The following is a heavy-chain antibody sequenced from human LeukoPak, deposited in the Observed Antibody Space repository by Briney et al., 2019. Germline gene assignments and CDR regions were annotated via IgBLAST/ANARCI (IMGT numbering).Heavy chain of an antibody. CDR3: AREGSGGTTPDY. CDR2: ISSSSSYT. J-gene: IGHJ4*02. CDR1: GXTFSDYY. D-gene: IGHD2-15*01. V-gene: IGHV3-11*05. Sequence: GGSLRLSCAASGXTFSDYYMSWIRQAPGKGQEWVSYISSSSSYTNYADSVKGRFTISRDNAKNSLYLQMNSLRAEDTAVYYCAREGSGGTTPDYWGQGTLVTVSS.